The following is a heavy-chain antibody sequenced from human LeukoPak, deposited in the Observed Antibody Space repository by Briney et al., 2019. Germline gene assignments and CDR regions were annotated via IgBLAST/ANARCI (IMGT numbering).Heavy chain of an antibody. CDR3: ARGGFGVGATFLFDYYYYGMDV. D-gene: IGHD1-26*01. V-gene: IGHV3-30-3*01. Sequence: GRSLRLSCAASGFTFSSYAMYWVRQAPGKGLEWVAVISYDGSNKYYADSVKGRFTISRDNSKNTLYLQMNSLRAEDTAVYYCARGGFGVGATFLFDYYYYGMDVWGQGTTVTVSS. J-gene: IGHJ6*02. CDR1: GFTFSSYA. CDR2: ISYDGSNK.